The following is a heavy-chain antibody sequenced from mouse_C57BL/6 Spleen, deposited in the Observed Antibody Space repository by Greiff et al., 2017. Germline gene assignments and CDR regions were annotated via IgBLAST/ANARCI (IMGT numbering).Heavy chain of an antibody. CDR1: GYTFTGYW. V-gene: IGHV1-9*01. CDR2: ILPGSGGT. J-gene: IGHJ3*01. Sequence: QVQLKESGAELMKPGASVKLSCKATGYTFTGYWIEWVKQRPGQGLEWIGEILPGSGGTNYNEKFKGKATFTADTSSNTAYMQLSSLTSEDSAIYYCARNYDYDGWFAYWGQGTLVTVAA. D-gene: IGHD2-4*01. CDR3: ARNYDYDGWFAY.